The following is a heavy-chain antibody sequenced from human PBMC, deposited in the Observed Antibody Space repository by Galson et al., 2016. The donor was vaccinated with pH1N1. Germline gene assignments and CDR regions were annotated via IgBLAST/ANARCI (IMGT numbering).Heavy chain of an antibody. CDR2: INPRDSYT. CDR3: ATGPSPDY. CDR1: ASSFTSYW. Sequence: QSGAEVKEPGESLTISCKGSASSFTSYWISWVRQMPGKGLEWMGRINPRDSYTDYSPSFQGHVTISTDESISTAYLKWSTLKASDTAIDYCATGPSPDYWGQGTLVIVSS. J-gene: IGHJ4*02. V-gene: IGHV5-10-1*01.